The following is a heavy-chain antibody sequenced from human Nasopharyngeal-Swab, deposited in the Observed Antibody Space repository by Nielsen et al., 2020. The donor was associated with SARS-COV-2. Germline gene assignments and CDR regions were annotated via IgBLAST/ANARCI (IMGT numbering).Heavy chain of an antibody. CDR1: GFTFSSYW. CDR2: IKQDGSEK. V-gene: IGHV3-7*01. CDR3: ARERGNSIDY. J-gene: IGHJ4*02. D-gene: IGHD4-23*01. Sequence: GASLKISCAASGFTFSSYWMSWVRQAPGKGLEWVANIKQDGSEKYYVDSVKGRFTISRDNAKNSLYLQMNSLRAEDTAVYYCARERGNSIDYWGQGTLVTVSS.